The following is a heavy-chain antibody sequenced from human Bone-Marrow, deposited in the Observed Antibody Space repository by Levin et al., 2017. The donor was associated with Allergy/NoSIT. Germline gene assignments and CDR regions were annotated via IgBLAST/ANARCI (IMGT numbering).Heavy chain of an antibody. J-gene: IGHJ4*02. V-gene: IGHV4-30-2*01. D-gene: IGHD1-26*01. CDR3: ARLSIVGATTMYYFDS. Sequence: SETLSLTCVVSGGSISSGDYSWTWIRQPPGTDLEWIGYIHHSGRTSYNPSLKSRVTISADNSKNQFSLNLSSVTAADTAVYFCARLSIVGATTMYYFDSWGQGTQVTVSS. CDR1: GGSISSGDYS. CDR2: IHHSGRT.